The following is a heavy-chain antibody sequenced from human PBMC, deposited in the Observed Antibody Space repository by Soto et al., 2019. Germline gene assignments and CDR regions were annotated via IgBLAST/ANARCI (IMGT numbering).Heavy chain of an antibody. CDR3: ARATLRDTFDY. Sequence: PGGSLRLSCAASGFXFSSYWMSWVRQAPGKGLEWVANIKQDGSEKYYVDSVKGRFTISRDNAKNSLYLQMNSLRAEDTAVYYCARATLRDTFDYWGQGTLVTVSS. CDR1: GFXFSSYW. J-gene: IGHJ4*02. V-gene: IGHV3-7*01. CDR2: IKQDGSEK.